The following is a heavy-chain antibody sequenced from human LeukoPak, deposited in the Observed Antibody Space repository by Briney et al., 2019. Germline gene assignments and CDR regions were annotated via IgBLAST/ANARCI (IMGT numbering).Heavy chain of an antibody. CDR3: ARHKHYHYFDY. J-gene: IGHJ4*02. Sequence: SETLSLTCTVSGGSITSSSYYWGWIRQPPGKGLEWIGSIYHSGRTYYNPSLESRVTISVDMPKNHFSLKLNSVTAADTAVYYCARHKHYHYFDYWGQGTLVIVSS. D-gene: IGHD3-3*02. V-gene: IGHV4-39*01. CDR2: IYHSGRT. CDR1: GGSITSSSYY.